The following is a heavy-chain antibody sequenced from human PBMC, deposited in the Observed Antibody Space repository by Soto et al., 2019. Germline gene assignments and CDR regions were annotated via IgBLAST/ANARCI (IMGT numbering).Heavy chain of an antibody. V-gene: IGHV4-31*03. D-gene: IGHD3-9*01. CDR2: IYYSGST. CDR1: GGSISSGGYY. Sequence: QVQLQESGPGLVKPSQTLSLTCTVSGGSISSGGYYWSWIRQHPGKGLEWIGYIYYSGSTYYNPSLKSRVTISVDTSKNQSSLKLSSVTAADTAVYYCATTTDDNYYYYGMDGWGQGTTVTVSS. J-gene: IGHJ6*02. CDR3: ATTTDDNYYYYGMDG.